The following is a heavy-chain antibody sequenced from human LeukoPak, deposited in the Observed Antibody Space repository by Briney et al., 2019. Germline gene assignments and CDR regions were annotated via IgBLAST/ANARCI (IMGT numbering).Heavy chain of an antibody. Sequence: SETLSLTCTVSGGSISSSSYYWGWIRQPPGKGLEWIGSIYYSGSTYYNPSLKSRVTISVDTSKNQFSLKLSSVTAADTAVYYCARDSGRHTPFDYWGQGTLVTVSS. D-gene: IGHD1-26*01. CDR3: ARDSGRHTPFDY. J-gene: IGHJ4*02. CDR1: GGSISSSSYY. CDR2: IYYSGST. V-gene: IGHV4-39*07.